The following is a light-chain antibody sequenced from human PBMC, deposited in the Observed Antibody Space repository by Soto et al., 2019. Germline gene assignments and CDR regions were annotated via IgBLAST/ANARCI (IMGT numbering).Light chain of an antibody. CDR2: GAS. Sequence: EIVLTPSPAALTFSPGESATLSCRASQSVSSSLAWYQQRPGQGPRLLIYGASTMAGGVPARFSGSGSGAEFSLTISSLQSGDFAAYYCQQYNNWPLTFGGGTKVDIK. V-gene: IGKV3-15*01. CDR1: QSVSSS. CDR3: QQYNNWPLT. J-gene: IGKJ4*01.